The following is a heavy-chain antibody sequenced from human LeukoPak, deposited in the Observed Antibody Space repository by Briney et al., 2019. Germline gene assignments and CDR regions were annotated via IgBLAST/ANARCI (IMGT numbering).Heavy chain of an antibody. V-gene: IGHV1-69*13. CDR2: IIPIFGTA. J-gene: IGHJ6*02. CDR1: GGTFSSYA. Sequence: GASVKVSCKASGGTFSSYAISWVRQAPGQGLEWMGGIIPIFGTANYAQKFQGRVTITADESTSTAYMELSSLRSEDTAVYYCARGRHYDSSGYYHRAYYYCYGMDVWGQGTTVTVSS. CDR3: ARGRHYDSSGYYHRAYYYCYGMDV. D-gene: IGHD3-22*01.